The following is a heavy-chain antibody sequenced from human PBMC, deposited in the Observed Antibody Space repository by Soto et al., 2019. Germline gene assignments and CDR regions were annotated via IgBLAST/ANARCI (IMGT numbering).Heavy chain of an antibody. D-gene: IGHD2-21*01. CDR1: GGSISSSSYY. Sequence: SETLSLTCTVSGGSISSSSYYWGWIRQPPGKGLEWIGSIFYSGSTYYNPSLKSRFTISVDTSKNQFSLKLSSVTAADTAVYYCARLGAYYQSLEPWGPGALVTVS. V-gene: IGHV4-39*01. J-gene: IGHJ5*02. CDR2: IFYSGST. CDR3: ARLGAYYQSLEP.